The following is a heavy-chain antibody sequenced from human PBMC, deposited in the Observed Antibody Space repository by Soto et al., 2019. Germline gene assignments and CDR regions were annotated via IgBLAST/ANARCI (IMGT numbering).Heavy chain of an antibody. CDR3: ARSLRFLEWFRGDMDV. CDR2: IIPIFGTA. Sequence: QVQLVQSGAEVKKPGSSVKVSCKASGGTFSSYAISWVRQAPGQGLEWMGGIIPIFGTANYAQKFQGRVTITADESTSTAYMELSSLRAEDTAVYYCARSLRFLEWFRGDMDVWGQGTTVTVSS. D-gene: IGHD3-3*01. CDR1: GGTFSSYA. V-gene: IGHV1-69*12. J-gene: IGHJ6*02.